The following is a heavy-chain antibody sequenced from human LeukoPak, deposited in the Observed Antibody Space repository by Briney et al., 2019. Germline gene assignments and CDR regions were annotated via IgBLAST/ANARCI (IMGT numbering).Heavy chain of an antibody. D-gene: IGHD4-17*01. CDR1: GFTFSSYA. Sequence: GGSLRLSCAASGFTFSSYAMSWVRQAPGKGLEWVSAISGSGGSTYYADSVKGRFTVSRDNSKNTLYLQMNSLRAEDTAVYYCAKDQYGDYGTNDYWGQGTLVTVSS. CDR2: ISGSGGST. CDR3: AKDQYGDYGTNDY. J-gene: IGHJ4*02. V-gene: IGHV3-23*01.